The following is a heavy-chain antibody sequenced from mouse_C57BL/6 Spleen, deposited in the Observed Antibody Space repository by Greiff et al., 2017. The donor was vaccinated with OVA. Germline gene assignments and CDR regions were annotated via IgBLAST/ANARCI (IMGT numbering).Heavy chain of an antibody. D-gene: IGHD1-1*01. Sequence: AQLVESGAELVRPGTSVKVSCKASGYAFTNYLIEWVKQRPGQGLEWIGVINPGSGGTNYNEKFKGKATLTADKSSSTAYMQLSSLTSEDSAVYFCARAYYGSSYDYFDYWGQGTTLTVSS. CDR2: INPGSGGT. CDR3: ARAYYGSSYDYFDY. J-gene: IGHJ2*01. V-gene: IGHV1-54*01. CDR1: GYAFTNYL.